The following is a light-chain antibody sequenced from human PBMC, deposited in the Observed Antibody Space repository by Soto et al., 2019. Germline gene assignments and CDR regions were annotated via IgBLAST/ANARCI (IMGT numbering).Light chain of an antibody. J-gene: IGLJ1*01. CDR1: SSDVGAYDF. CDR3: SSYTTSSTRV. Sequence: QSALPQPASVYGSPGQSITISCTGTSSDVGAYDFVSWYQQHPDKAPKLMIYEVSNRPSGVSHRFSGSKSVNTATLTISGLQAEDEADYYCSSYTTSSTRVFGTGTKVTVL. CDR2: EVS. V-gene: IGLV2-14*03.